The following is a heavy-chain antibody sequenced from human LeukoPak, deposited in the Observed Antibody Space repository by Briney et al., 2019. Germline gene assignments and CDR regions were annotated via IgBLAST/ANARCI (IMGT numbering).Heavy chain of an antibody. Sequence: SETLSLTCTVSGGSITSGNYYWSWIRQSAGKGLEWIGRINISGNTKYNPSLKSRVTISVDTSKNQFSLKLSSVTAADTAVYYCARDRLQLQSWGQGTLVTVSS. J-gene: IGHJ5*02. D-gene: IGHD1-1*01. CDR3: ARDRLQLQS. CDR2: INISGNT. CDR1: GGSITSGNYY. V-gene: IGHV4-61*02.